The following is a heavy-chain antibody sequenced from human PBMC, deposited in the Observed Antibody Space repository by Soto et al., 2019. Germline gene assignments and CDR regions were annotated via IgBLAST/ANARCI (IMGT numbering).Heavy chain of an antibody. Sequence: PGGSLRLSCAASGFTFSNSGMHWVRQAPGKGLEWVALISYDGSNQYYADSAKGRFTISRDNSKNTVFLQMSSLRAEDTAVYYCAKRDVGVVIVFDYWGQGTQVTV. CDR1: GFTFSNSG. V-gene: IGHV3-30*18. D-gene: IGHD3-3*01. J-gene: IGHJ4*02. CDR2: ISYDGSNQ. CDR3: AKRDVGVVIVFDY.